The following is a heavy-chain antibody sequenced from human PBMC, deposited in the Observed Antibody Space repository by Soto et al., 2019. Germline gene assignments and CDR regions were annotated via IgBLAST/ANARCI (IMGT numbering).Heavy chain of an antibody. CDR3: ARMFHCSGGTCPFDY. Sequence: LVNPTQTLTLTCTFSGFSLTTSGMRVSWIRQPPGKALEWLARIDWDDDKFYKTSLKTRLTISKDSSKNQVVLTMTNMDPVDTATYYCARMFHCSGGTCPFDYWGQGALVTVSS. CDR1: GFSLTTSGMR. CDR2: IDWDDDK. D-gene: IGHD2-15*01. V-gene: IGHV2-70*04. J-gene: IGHJ4*02.